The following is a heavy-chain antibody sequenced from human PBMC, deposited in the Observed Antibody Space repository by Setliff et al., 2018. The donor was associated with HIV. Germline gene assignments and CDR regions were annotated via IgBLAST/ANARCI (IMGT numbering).Heavy chain of an antibody. D-gene: IGHD2-2*01. CDR1: GGSITSGGFY. J-gene: IGHJ3*02. V-gene: IGHV4-31*03. CDR3: ARGDAMTSLGAFDI. CDR2: IYYGGGT. Sequence: PSETLSLTCTDSGGSITSGGFYWSWIRQYPQKGLEWIGYIYYGGGTYYNPSLKSRVTMSVDTSKNQFSLKLSSVTAADTAVYYCARGDAMTSLGAFDIWGQGTMVTVS.